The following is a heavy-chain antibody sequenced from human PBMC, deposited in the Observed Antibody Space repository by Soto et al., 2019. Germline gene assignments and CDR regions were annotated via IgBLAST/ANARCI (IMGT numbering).Heavy chain of an antibody. V-gene: IGHV3-7*01. D-gene: IGHD2-15*01. J-gene: IGHJ5*02. CDR2: INHDGSEK. CDR1: GFIFGTDW. CDR3: TGRGGFLSRS. Sequence: EVQLVESGGSLIQPGGSLRLSCAASGFIFGTDWMNWVRQAPGKGLEWVAIINHDGSEKYYVDSVKGRFTISRDNAKSSLYLEMNSLRAEDTAVYYCTGRGGFLSRSSGQGTLVTVSS.